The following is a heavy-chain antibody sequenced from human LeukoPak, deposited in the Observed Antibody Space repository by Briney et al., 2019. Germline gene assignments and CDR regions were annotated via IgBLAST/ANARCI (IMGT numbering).Heavy chain of an antibody. J-gene: IGHJ4*02. Sequence: SETLSLTCTVSGGSISSYYWSWIRRPPGKGLEWIGYIYYSGSTNYNPSLKSRVTISVDTSKNQFSLKLSSVTAADTAVYYCARETSGYSYGLDYWGQGTLVTVSS. V-gene: IGHV4-59*01. CDR3: ARETSGYSYGLDY. CDR2: IYYSGST. D-gene: IGHD5-18*01. CDR1: GGSISSYY.